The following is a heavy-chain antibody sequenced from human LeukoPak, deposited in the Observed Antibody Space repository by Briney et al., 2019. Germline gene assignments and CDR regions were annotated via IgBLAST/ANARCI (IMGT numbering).Heavy chain of an antibody. V-gene: IGHV3-7*01. CDR3: ARWYYYGSGSYLSSRYFDY. Sequence: GGSLRLSCAASGFTFSSYWMSWVRQAPGKGLEWVANIKQDGSEKYYVDSVEGRFTISRDNAKNSLYLQMNSLRAEDTAVYYCARWYYYGSGSYLSSRYFDYWGQGTLVTVSS. CDR2: IKQDGSEK. CDR1: GFTFSSYW. J-gene: IGHJ4*02. D-gene: IGHD3-10*01.